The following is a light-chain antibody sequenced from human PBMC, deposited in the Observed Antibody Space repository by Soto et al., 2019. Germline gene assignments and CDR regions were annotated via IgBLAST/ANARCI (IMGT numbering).Light chain of an antibody. CDR1: QSVSSN. V-gene: IGKV3-15*01. J-gene: IGKJ1*01. CDR2: GAS. CDR3: QQYNNWPPWT. Sequence: ETALTQSPGTLSLSPGERTTLSCRASQSVSSNFLDWYQQKPGQAPRLLIYGASTRATGIPARFSGSGSGTEFTLTISSLQSEDFAVYYCQQYNNWPPWTFGQGTKVDIK.